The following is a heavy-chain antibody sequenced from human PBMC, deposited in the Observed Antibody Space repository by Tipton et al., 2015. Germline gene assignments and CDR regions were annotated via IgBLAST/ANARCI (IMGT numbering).Heavy chain of an antibody. CDR1: GGSISSSSYY. CDR3: ARARGRHGGLFDS. Sequence: TLSLTCSVSGGSISSSSYYWDWIRQPPGKGLEWIGNIYYSGSTYHNPSLKSRVSIFVDTSKNQFSLKLSSVTAADTAVYYCARARGRHGGLFDSWGQGILVTVSS. D-gene: IGHD4-23*01. CDR2: IYYSGST. V-gene: IGHV4-39*01. J-gene: IGHJ4*02.